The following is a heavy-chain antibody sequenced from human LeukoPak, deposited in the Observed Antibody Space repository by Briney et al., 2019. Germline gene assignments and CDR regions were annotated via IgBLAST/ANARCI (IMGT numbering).Heavy chain of an antibody. CDR1: GFTFSSYG. CDR2: IQYDGSNE. D-gene: IGHD2-8*01. V-gene: IGHV3-30*02. CDR3: AKDRCSNGIGCYYYYMDV. Sequence: GGSQRLSCAASGFTFSSYGIHWVRQAPGKGLEWVAYIQYDGSNEQYADSVKGRFSISRDNSKNILYLHVSSLRAEDTAVYYCAKDRCSNGIGCYYYYMDVWGKGTTVTISS. J-gene: IGHJ6*03.